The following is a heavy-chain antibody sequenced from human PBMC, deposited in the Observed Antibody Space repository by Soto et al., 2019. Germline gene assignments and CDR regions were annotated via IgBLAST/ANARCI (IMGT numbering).Heavy chain of an antibody. Sequence: QVQLQESGPGLVKPSQTLSLTCTVSGGSISSGDNCWSWLRQTPGRGLELVGHIYNGGSTYSNPSLRSRVSISVDTSKNQFSLDLSSVTAADTAVYYCARGASGDKVDYWGQGALVTVSS. CDR3: ARGASGDKVDY. J-gene: IGHJ4*02. CDR1: GGSISSGDNC. V-gene: IGHV4-30-4*01. D-gene: IGHD7-27*01. CDR2: IYNGGST.